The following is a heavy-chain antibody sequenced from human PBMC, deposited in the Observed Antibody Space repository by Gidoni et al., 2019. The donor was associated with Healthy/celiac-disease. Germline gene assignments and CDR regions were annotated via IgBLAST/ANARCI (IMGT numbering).Heavy chain of an antibody. D-gene: IGHD1-26*01. J-gene: IGHJ3*02. Sequence: QVQLVEPGGGVVRPGRSLRLSGEACGCAFSSYGMHWVRQAPGKGLEWVAVIWYDGSNKYYADSVKGRFTISRDNSKNTLYLQMNSLRAEDTAVYYCARSPTGVGGAFDIWGQGTMVTVSS. CDR1: GCAFSSYG. CDR2: IWYDGSNK. CDR3: ARSPTGVGGAFDI. V-gene: IGHV3-33*01.